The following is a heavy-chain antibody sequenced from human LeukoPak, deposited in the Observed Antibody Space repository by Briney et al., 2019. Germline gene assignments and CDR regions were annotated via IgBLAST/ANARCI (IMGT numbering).Heavy chain of an antibody. J-gene: IGHJ4*02. D-gene: IGHD3-3*01. CDR1: GFTVNNNY. V-gene: IGHV3-53*01. CDR3: ARGSFGVPDYFDY. Sequence: GSLRLSCAASGFTVNNNYMSWVRQAPGKGLEWVSFIYNTGETYYADSVKGRFTISRDSSKNTLFLQMNSLRAEDTAVYYCARGSFGVPDYFDYWGQGTLVTVSS. CDR2: IYNTGET.